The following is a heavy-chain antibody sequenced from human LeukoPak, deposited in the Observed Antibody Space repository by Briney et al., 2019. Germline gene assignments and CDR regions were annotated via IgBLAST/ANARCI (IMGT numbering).Heavy chain of an antibody. J-gene: IGHJ5*01. D-gene: IGHD6-13*01. V-gene: IGHV1-2*02. Sequence: ASVKVSCKTSGYTFTDYFIHWVRQAPGQGLEWMGWISSDKGGTNYARKFQGRVTMTRDTSISTAYMQVNRLTPDDTAFYYCARDIAPSGAWWLDSWGQGTLITVSS. CDR1: GYTFTDYF. CDR3: ARDIAPSGAWWLDS. CDR2: ISSDKGGT.